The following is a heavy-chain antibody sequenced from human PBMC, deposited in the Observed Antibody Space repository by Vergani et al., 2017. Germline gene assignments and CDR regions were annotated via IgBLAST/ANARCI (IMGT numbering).Heavy chain of an antibody. V-gene: IGHV4-39*01. Sequence: QLQLQESGPGLVKPSETLSLTCTVSGGSISSSSYYWGWIRQPPGKGLEWIGSIYYSGSTYYNPSLKSRVTISVDTSKNQFSPKLSSVTAADTAVYYCARRLQLDDAFDIWGQGTMVTVSS. CDR2: IYYSGST. J-gene: IGHJ3*02. CDR1: GGSISSSSYY. D-gene: IGHD6-6*01. CDR3: ARRLQLDDAFDI.